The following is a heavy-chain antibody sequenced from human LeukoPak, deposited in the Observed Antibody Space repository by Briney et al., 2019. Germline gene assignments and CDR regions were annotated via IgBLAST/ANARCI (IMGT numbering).Heavy chain of an antibody. CDR1: GFNFNYYA. J-gene: IGHJ4*02. CDR2: ISDNEGRT. CDR3: ARHDSFIPY. Sequence: GGSLRLSCAASGFNFNYYAMSWVRQAPGKGLEWVSGISDNEGRTYYTDSVKGRFTISRDRTKNTVYLQMHNLRADDTAVYFCARHDSFIPYWGQGTLVTVTS. V-gene: IGHV3-23*01. D-gene: IGHD5-18*01.